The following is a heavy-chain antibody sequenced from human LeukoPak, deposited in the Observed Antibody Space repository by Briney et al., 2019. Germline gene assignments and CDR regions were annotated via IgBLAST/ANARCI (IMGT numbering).Heavy chain of an antibody. Sequence: GGSLKLSFAASGFTFRSFSMNWVRQAPGKGLEWVSFVNSDSNYIYYSDSVQGRFTISRDNAKNSLYLQMNSLRAEETAVYYCAVAYYYGSGDAFDIWGQGTKVSVSS. D-gene: IGHD3-10*01. CDR3: AVAYYYGSGDAFDI. J-gene: IGHJ3*02. CDR2: VNSDSNYI. CDR1: GFTFRSFS. V-gene: IGHV3-21*01.